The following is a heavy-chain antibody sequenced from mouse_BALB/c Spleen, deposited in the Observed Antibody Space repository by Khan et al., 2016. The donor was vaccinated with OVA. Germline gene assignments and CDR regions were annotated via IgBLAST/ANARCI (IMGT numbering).Heavy chain of an antibody. D-gene: IGHD2-1*01. CDR3: ARRGYGNYWFAY. CDR1: GSNIKDYY. Sequence: VQLQQSGAELVRPGALVKLSCKASGSNIKDYYMYWVKQRPEQGLEWIGWIDPENGNTIYDPKFPGKACITADTSSNTAYLQLSSLTSEDTAVYYCARRGYGNYWFAYWGQGTLVTVSA. J-gene: IGHJ3*01. CDR2: IDPENGNT. V-gene: IGHV14-1*02.